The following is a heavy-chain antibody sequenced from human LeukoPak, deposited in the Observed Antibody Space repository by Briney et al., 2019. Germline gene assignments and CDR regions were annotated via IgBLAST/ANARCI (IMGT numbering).Heavy chain of an antibody. Sequence: QPGGSLRLSCAASGFTFRSYGMHWVRQAPGKGLEWVAVISHDGSNKYYADSVKGRFTISRDNSKNTLYLQMDSLRAEDTAVYYCANSPYCSGGNCYYYGMDVWGQGTTVTVSS. CDR1: GFTFRSYG. D-gene: IGHD2-15*01. CDR3: ANSPYCSGGNCYYYGMDV. CDR2: ISHDGSNK. J-gene: IGHJ6*02. V-gene: IGHV3-30*18.